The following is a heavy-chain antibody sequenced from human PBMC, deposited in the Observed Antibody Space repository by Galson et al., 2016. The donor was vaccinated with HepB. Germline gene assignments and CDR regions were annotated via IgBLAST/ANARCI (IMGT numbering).Heavy chain of an antibody. J-gene: IGHJ5*02. D-gene: IGHD1-26*01. Sequence: SLRLSCAASGFSLKSFHMHWVRQAPGKGLEWVALVPNDGGNKQYADSVKGRFTISRDSSENTMHLQMNSLRVEDTALYYCATERGSSGAAAWFDPWGQGTLGTVSS. CDR1: GFSLKSFH. V-gene: IGHV3-30-3*01. CDR2: VPNDGGNK. CDR3: ATERGSSGAAAWFDP.